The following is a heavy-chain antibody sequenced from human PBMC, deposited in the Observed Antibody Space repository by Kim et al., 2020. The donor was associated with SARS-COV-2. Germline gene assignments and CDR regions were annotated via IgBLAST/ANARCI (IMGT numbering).Heavy chain of an antibody. CDR2: ISYDGSNK. Sequence: GGSLRLSCAASGFTFSSYGMHWVRQAPGKGLEWVAVISYDGSNKYYADSVKGRFTISRDNSKNTLYLQMNSLRAEDTAVYYCARDSSGWYAGGNYFDYWGQGTLVTVSS. CDR3: ARDSSGWYAGGNYFDY. CDR1: GFTFSSYG. D-gene: IGHD6-19*01. J-gene: IGHJ4*02. V-gene: IGHV3-33*05.